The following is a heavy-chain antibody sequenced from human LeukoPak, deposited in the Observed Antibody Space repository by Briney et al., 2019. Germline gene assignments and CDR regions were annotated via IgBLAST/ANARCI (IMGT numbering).Heavy chain of an antibody. CDR1: GFTFSNAW. CDR3: TTDRDEKYYFDY. CDR2: IKSKTDGGTT. J-gene: IGHJ4*02. V-gene: IGHV3-15*01. Sequence: GGSLRLSCAASGFTFSNAWKSWVRQAPGKGLEWVGRIKSKTDGGTTDYAAPVKGRFTISRDDSKNTLYLQMNSLKTEDTAVYYCTTDRDEKYYFDYWGQGTLVTVSS.